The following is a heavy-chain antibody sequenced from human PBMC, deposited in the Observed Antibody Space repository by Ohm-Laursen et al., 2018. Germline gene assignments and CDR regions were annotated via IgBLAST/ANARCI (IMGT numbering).Heavy chain of an antibody. CDR1: SGSMTSYY. Sequence: SDTLSLTCTVSSGSMTSYYWSWIRQSPGKGLEWIAYVHYSGSTNYNPSLESRVIILADTSKNQLSLKFSSVTAADTAVYYCARQGGSFDLWGRGILVTVSS. D-gene: IGHD1-26*01. J-gene: IGHJ2*01. CDR3: ARQGGSFDL. V-gene: IGHV4-59*08. CDR2: VHYSGST.